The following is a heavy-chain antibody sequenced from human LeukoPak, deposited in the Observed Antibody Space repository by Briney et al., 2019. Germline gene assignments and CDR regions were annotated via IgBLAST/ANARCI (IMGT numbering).Heavy chain of an antibody. V-gene: IGHV3-66*01. CDR3: ARVEGGPNRYFDY. CDR1: GFIVSNNY. CDR2: IYTGGST. J-gene: IGHJ4*02. Sequence: GGSLRLSCAASGFIVSNNYMTWVRQAPGKGLEWVSVIYTGGSTYYADSVKGRFTISRDDSKNTLFLQINSLRAEDTALYYCARVEGGPNRYFDYWGQGTLVIVSS. D-gene: IGHD1-1*01.